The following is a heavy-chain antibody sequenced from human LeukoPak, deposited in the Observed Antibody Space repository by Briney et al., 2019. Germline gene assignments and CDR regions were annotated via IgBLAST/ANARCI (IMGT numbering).Heavy chain of an antibody. CDR3: AKERYFDWLPSGFMDY. CDR2: ISGSGGST. J-gene: IGHJ4*02. Sequence: GGSLRLSYAASGFTFSSYAMSWVRQAPGKGLEWVSAISGSGGSTYYADSVKGRFTISRDNSKNTLYLQMNSLRAEDTAVYYCAKERYFDWLPSGFMDYWGQGTLVTVSS. CDR1: GFTFSSYA. D-gene: IGHD3-9*01. V-gene: IGHV3-23*01.